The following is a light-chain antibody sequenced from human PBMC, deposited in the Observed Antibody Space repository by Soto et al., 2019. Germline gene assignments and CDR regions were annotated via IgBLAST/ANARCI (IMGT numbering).Light chain of an antibody. CDR1: NSDIGGYNY. CDR3: SSYTSRSTLGV. V-gene: IGLV2-14*03. J-gene: IGLJ2*01. Sequence: QSALTQPASVSGSPGQSITISCTGTNSDIGGYNYVSWYQQPPGKAPKHMIYDVSHRPSGVSYRFSGSKSGNTASLTISGLQAEDEADYYCSSYTSRSTLGVFGGGTKLTVL. CDR2: DVS.